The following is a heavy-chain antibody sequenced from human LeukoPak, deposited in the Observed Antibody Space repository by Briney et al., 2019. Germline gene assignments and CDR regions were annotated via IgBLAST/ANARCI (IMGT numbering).Heavy chain of an antibody. Sequence: SETLSLTCTVSGGSISSYYWSWIRQPAGKGLEWIGRTYTSGSTNYNPSLKSRVTMSVDTSKNQFSLKLSSVTAADTAVYYCARSQARLSWFDPWGQGILVTVSS. CDR3: ARSQARLSWFDP. V-gene: IGHV4-4*07. CDR2: TYTSGST. CDR1: GGSISSYY. D-gene: IGHD6-19*01. J-gene: IGHJ5*02.